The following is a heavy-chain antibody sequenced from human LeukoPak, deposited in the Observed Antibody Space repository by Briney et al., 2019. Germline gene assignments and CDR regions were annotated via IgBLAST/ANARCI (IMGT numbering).Heavy chain of an antibody. CDR2: IYYSGST. V-gene: IGHV4-30-4*01. Sequence: SETLSLTCTVSGGSISSGDYYWSWIRQPPGKGLEWIGYIYYSGSTYYNPSLKSRVTISVDTSKNQFSLKLSSVTAADTAVYYCARDSILTGFDYWGQGTLVTISS. J-gene: IGHJ4*02. D-gene: IGHD3-9*01. CDR1: GGSISSGDYY. CDR3: ARDSILTGFDY.